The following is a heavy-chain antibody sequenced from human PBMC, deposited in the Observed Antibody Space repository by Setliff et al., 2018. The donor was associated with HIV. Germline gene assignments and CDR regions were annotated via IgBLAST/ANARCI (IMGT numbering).Heavy chain of an antibody. V-gene: IGHV4-59*01. Sequence: TLSLTCTVSGGSISGYYWSWIRQPPGKGLEWIAYIFYTGSTNYNPSLKSRVTISVDTSKNQFFLKLSSVTAADTAVYYCVRGYCSSTTCYDDYYYMDVWGKGSTVTVS. J-gene: IGHJ6*03. CDR1: GGSISGYY. CDR2: IFYTGST. D-gene: IGHD2-2*01. CDR3: VRGYCSSTTCYDDYYYMDV.